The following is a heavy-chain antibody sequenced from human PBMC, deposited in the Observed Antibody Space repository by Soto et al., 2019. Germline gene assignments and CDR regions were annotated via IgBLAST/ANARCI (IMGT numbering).Heavy chain of an antibody. CDR1: GDSVTSYW. J-gene: IGHJ6*02. CDR3: ARHIAAAGYYYYYGMDV. CDR2: IDPSDSYT. V-gene: IGHV5-10-1*01. D-gene: IGHD6-13*01. Sequence: GEPIKIWCKGSGDSVTSYWISRVRQMPGKGLEWMGRIDPSDSYTNYSPSFQGHVTISADKSISTAYLQWSSLKASDTAMYYCARHIAAAGYYYYYGMDVWGQGTTVTVSS.